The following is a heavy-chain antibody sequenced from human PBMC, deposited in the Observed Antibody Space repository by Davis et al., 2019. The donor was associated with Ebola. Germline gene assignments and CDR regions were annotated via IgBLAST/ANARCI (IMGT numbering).Heavy chain of an antibody. V-gene: IGHV1-8*01. D-gene: IGHD3-10*01. J-gene: IGHJ6*02. CDR3: EGSGTTAGDV. CDR1: GYTFTSYD. Sequence: AASVKVSCKASGYTFTSYDINWVRQATGQGLEWMGWMNPNSGDTGYAQKFQDRVTMTRNTSISTAYMELSSLKTEDTAVYYCEGSGTTAGDVWGQGTTVTVSS. CDR2: MNPNSGDT.